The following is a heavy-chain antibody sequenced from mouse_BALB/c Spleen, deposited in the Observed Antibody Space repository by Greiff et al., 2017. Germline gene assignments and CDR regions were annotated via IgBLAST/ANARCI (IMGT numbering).Heavy chain of an antibody. CDR1: GYNFTSYW. D-gene: IGHD2-1*01. J-gene: IGHJ4*01. CDR2: IYPGSGST. V-gene: IGHV1-55*01. Sequence: QVQLKQPGAELVKPGTSVKLSCKASGYNFTSYWINWVKLRPGQGLEWIGDIYPGSGSTNYNEKFKSKATLTVDTSSSTAYMQLSSLASEDSALYYCAREIYYGNYYAMDYWGQGTSVTVSS. CDR3: AREIYYGNYYAMDY.